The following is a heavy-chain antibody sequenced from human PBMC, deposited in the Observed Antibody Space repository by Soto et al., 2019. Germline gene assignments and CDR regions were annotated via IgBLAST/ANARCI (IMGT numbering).Heavy chain of an antibody. D-gene: IGHD3-22*01. Sequence: QVQLVQSGAEVKKPGASVKVSCKASGYTFTSYAMHWVRQAPGQRLEWMGWINAGNGNTKYSQKFQGRVTITRDTSASTAYMELSSLRSEDTAVYYCAREEASNYYDSSGYYYRYFQHWGQGTLVTVSS. V-gene: IGHV1-3*01. J-gene: IGHJ1*01. CDR3: AREEASNYYDSSGYYYRYFQH. CDR2: INAGNGNT. CDR1: GYTFTSYA.